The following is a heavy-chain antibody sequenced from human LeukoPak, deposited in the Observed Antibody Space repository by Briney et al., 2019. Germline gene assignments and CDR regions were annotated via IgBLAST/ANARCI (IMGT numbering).Heavy chain of an antibody. J-gene: IGHJ4*02. Sequence: PGGSLRLSCAASGFTVSSNYMSWVRQAPGKGLEWVSLIFTVGSTYYTDSVKGRFTISRDNSKNTVYLQMNSLRAEDTAIYYCANQRRDSSSSSFRYYFDYWGQGTLVTVSS. CDR2: IFTVGST. CDR1: GFTVSSNY. V-gene: IGHV3-66*01. CDR3: ANQRRDSSSSSFRYYFDY. D-gene: IGHD6-6*01.